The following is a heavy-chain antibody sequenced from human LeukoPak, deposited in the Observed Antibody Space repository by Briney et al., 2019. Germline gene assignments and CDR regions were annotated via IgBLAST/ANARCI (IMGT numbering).Heavy chain of an antibody. CDR3: ATLRRSGWYIGD. J-gene: IGHJ4*02. CDR1: GYTFTDYY. D-gene: IGHD6-19*01. V-gene: IGHV1-2*02. Sequence: APVKVSCKASGYTFTDYYMHWVRQAPGQGLEWMGWINPNSGGTNYAEKFQGRVTMTRDTSITTAYMELSSLRSDDTAMYYCATLRRSGWYIGDWGQGTPVTVSS. CDR2: INPNSGGT.